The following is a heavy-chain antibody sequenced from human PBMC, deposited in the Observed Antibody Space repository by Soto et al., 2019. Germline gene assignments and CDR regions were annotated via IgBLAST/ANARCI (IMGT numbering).Heavy chain of an antibody. CDR2: ISSASSTT. V-gene: IGHV3-48*01. D-gene: IGHD3-3*01. Sequence: EEQLVESGGALVQPGGSLRLSCAASGFTFNRFGMNWVRQAPGKGLEWISYISSASSTTQYAESVKGRFTISRDNARDSLYLQMSSLRVEDTAVYYCARRPLGSGLSDYYYMDVWGKGTRVTVSS. CDR1: GFTFNRFG. J-gene: IGHJ6*03. CDR3: ARRPLGSGLSDYYYMDV.